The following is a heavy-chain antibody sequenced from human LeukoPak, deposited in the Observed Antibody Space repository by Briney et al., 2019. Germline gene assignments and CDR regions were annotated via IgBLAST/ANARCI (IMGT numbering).Heavy chain of an antibody. CDR2: ISRSSGSSI. J-gene: IGHJ4*02. Sequence: PGGSLRLSCAASGFTFSSHEMNWVRQAPGKGLEWVSYISRSSGSSIYYADSVKGRFTISRDNAKNSLYLQMNSLRAEDTAVYYCARDSSGWYYFDYWGQGILVTVSS. CDR1: GFTFSSHE. V-gene: IGHV3-48*03. D-gene: IGHD6-19*01. CDR3: ARDSSGWYYFDY.